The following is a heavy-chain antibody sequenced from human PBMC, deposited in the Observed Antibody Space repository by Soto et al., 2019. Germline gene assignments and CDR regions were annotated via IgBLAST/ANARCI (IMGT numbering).Heavy chain of an antibody. J-gene: IGHJ4*02. CDR3: AREGYCSGGSCLIDY. CDR1: GGSISSGGYY. D-gene: IGHD2-15*01. V-gene: IGHV4-31*03. Sequence: QVQLQESGPGLVKPSQTLSLTCTVSGGSISSGGYYWSWIRQHPGKGLEWIGYIYYSGSTYYNPSLKSRVTISVYTSKNQFSLKLSSVTAADTAVYYCAREGYCSGGSCLIDYWGQGTLVTVSS. CDR2: IYYSGST.